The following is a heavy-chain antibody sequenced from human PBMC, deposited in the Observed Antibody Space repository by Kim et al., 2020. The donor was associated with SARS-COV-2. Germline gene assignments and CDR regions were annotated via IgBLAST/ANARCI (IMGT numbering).Heavy chain of an antibody. CDR1: GGSISSSSYY. CDR3: ARRSYSGWDIDY. Sequence: SETLSLTCTVSGGSISSSSYYWGWIRQPPGKGLEWIGSIYYSGSTYYNPSLKSRVTISVDTSKNQFSLKLSSVTAADTAVYYCARRSYSGWDIDYWGQGTLVTVSS. CDR2: IYYSGST. D-gene: IGHD6-19*01. V-gene: IGHV4-39*07. J-gene: IGHJ4*02.